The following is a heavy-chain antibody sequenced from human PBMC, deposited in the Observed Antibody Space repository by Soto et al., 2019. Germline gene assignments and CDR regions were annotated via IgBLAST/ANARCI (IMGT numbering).Heavy chain of an antibody. CDR2: LNGGGSNT. CDR1: GFIFSSYA. D-gene: IGHD3-22*01. V-gene: IGHV3-23*01. J-gene: IGHJ4*02. Sequence: EGQLLQSGGGLVQPGGSLRLSGKGSGFIFSSYAMSWVRQAPGKGLEWISGLNGGGSNTLYADSVKGRFTISRDNFKNTLYLQMNSLRAEDTAVYYCAKDKDGVITRSHFDYWGQGNLVTVSS. CDR3: AKDKDGVITRSHFDY.